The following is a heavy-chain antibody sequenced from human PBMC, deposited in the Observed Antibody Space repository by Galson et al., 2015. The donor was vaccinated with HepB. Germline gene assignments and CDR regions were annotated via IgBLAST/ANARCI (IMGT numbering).Heavy chain of an antibody. CDR2: ISSNGGST. D-gene: IGHD6-13*01. CDR1: GFTFSSYA. CDR3: ATAAARNYYYYMDV. Sequence: SLRLSCAASGFTFSSYAMHWVRQAPGKGLEYVSAISSNGGSTYYADSVKGRFTISRDNAKNSLYLQMNSLRAEDTAVYYCATAAARNYYYYMDVWGKGTTVTVSS. V-gene: IGHV3-64*04. J-gene: IGHJ6*03.